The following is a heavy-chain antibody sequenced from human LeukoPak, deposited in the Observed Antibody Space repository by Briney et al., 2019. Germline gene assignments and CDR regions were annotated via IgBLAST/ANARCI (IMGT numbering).Heavy chain of an antibody. CDR2: INFDGSTT. Sequence: GGSLRLSCAASGFTFSSYGMHWVRQAPGKGLVWVSRINFDGSTTSYADSVKGRFTISRDNAKNTLYLQMNSLRAEDTAVYYCARVRYCDYWGQGTLVTVSS. CDR1: GFTFSSYG. CDR3: ARVRYCDY. V-gene: IGHV3-74*01. D-gene: IGHD1-20*01. J-gene: IGHJ4*02.